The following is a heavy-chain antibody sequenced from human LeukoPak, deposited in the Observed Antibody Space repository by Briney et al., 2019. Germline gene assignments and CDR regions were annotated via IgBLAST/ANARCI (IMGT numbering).Heavy chain of an antibody. Sequence: PGRPLRLSCAASGFTFSSYAMHWVRQAPGKGLEWVAVISYDGSNKYYADSVKGRFTISRDNSKNTLYLQMNSLRAEDTAVYYCASLISYHDAFDIWGQGTMVTVSS. J-gene: IGHJ3*02. CDR1: GFTFSSYA. D-gene: IGHD1-26*01. V-gene: IGHV3-30-3*01. CDR2: ISYDGSNK. CDR3: ASLISYHDAFDI.